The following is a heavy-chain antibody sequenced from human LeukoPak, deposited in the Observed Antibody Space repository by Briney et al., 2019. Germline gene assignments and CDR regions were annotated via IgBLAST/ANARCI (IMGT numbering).Heavy chain of an antibody. V-gene: IGHV4-59*01. CDR2: ISYSGTT. Sequence: SETLSLTCTVSGGSINTYYWSWIRQPPGKGLEWIGYISYSGTTKYNPSLESRVTITIDTSKNQFSLKLSSVTAADTAVYYCAREGYDSNIYYKADYWGQGTLVAVSS. CDR3: AREGYDSNIYYKADY. J-gene: IGHJ4*02. CDR1: GGSINTYY. D-gene: IGHD3-22*01.